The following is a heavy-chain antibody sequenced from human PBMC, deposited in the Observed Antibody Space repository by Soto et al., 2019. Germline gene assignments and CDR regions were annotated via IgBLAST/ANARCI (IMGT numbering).Heavy chain of an antibody. J-gene: IGHJ4*02. CDR1: GYTFVDYY. CDR2: IGPSGGAA. CDR3: ARDHWSRPPSFDS. Sequence: ASVKVSCKASGYTFVDYYIHWVRQAPGLGLEWMGIIGPSGGAATFAQKFQGRVTMTTDTSTRTVYVEISSLRSEDTAIYHCARDHWSRPPSFDSWGQGSPVTVSS. V-gene: IGHV1-46*01. D-gene: IGHD1-1*01.